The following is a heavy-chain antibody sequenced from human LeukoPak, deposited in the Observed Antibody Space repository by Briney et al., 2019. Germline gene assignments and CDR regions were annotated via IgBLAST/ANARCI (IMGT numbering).Heavy chain of an antibody. J-gene: IGHJ4*02. V-gene: IGHV1-69*05. Sequence: GASVKVSCKASGGTFSSYAISWVRQAPGQGLEWRGGIIPIFGTANYAQKFQGRVTITTDESTSTAYMELSSLRSEDTAVYYCARDLRISRRRYSSGWPYFDYWGQGTLVTVSS. D-gene: IGHD6-19*01. CDR1: GGTFSSYA. CDR3: ARDLRISRRRYSSGWPYFDY. CDR2: IIPIFGTA.